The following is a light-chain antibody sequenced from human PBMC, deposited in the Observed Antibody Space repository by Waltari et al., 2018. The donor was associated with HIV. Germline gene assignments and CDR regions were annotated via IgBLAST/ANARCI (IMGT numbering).Light chain of an antibody. Sequence: QSALTQPASVSGSLGQSLTISCTGTTTDVGYYNYVSWYQYHPGKAPKLIIYEVSDATSGVSNRCSRSTSGNTASLTIYGLQAESETDYYGGSYTTRKTWVFGGGTK. V-gene: IGLV2-14*01. CDR2: EVS. CDR3: GSYTTRKTWV. CDR1: TTDVGYYNY. J-gene: IGLJ3*02.